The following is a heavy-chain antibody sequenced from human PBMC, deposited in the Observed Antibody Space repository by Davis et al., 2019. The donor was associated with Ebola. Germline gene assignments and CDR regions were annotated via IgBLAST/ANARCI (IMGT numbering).Heavy chain of an antibody. J-gene: IGHJ4*02. CDR1: GGSISSGGYS. V-gene: IGHV4-30-2*02. D-gene: IGHD3-3*01. Sequence: MPSETLSLTCAVSGGSISSGGYSWGWIRQPPGKGLEWIGYIYHSGSTYYNPSLKSRVTISVDRSKNQFSLKLSSVTAADTAVYYCARTYDFWSGYWPYYFDYWGQGTLVTVSS. CDR2: IYHSGST. CDR3: ARTYDFWSGYWPYYFDY.